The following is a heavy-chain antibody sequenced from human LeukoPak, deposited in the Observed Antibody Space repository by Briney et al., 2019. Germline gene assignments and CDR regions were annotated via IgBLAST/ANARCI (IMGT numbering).Heavy chain of an antibody. Sequence: GSLRLSCAASGFTLSNYAMNWVRQPPGKGLEWIGEINHSGSINYNPSLKSRVTMSVDTSKNQFSLKVNSVTAADTAVYYCARGPVAARFDYWGQGTLVTVSS. CDR3: ARGPVAARFDY. CDR2: INHSGSI. V-gene: IGHV4-34*01. D-gene: IGHD6-6*01. CDR1: GFTLSNYA. J-gene: IGHJ4*02.